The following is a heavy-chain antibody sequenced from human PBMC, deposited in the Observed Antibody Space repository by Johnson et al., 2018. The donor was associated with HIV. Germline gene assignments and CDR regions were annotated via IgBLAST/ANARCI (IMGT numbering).Heavy chain of an antibody. Sequence: HAPGKGLEWVAVISYDGSNKYYADSVKGRFTISRDNSKNTLYLQMNSLRAEDTAVYYCARDRPIAPFDIWGQGTMVTVSS. J-gene: IGHJ3*02. CDR3: ARDRPIAPFDI. V-gene: IGHV3-30-3*01. CDR2: ISYDGSNK. D-gene: IGHD3-22*01.